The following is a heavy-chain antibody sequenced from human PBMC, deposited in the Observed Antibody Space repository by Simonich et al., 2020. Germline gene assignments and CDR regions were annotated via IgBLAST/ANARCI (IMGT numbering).Heavy chain of an antibody. CDR1: GFTFSSYA. D-gene: IGHD1-26*01. J-gene: IGHJ4*02. Sequence: QVQLVESGGGVVQPGRSLRLSCAASGFTFSSYAMHWVGQAPGKGLELGAVISYDGSNKYYADSVKGRFTISRDNSKNTLYLQMNSLRAEDTAVYYCARDHLDSGSYYFDYWGQGTLVTVSS. V-gene: IGHV3-30*07. CDR2: ISYDGSNK. CDR3: ARDHLDSGSYYFDY.